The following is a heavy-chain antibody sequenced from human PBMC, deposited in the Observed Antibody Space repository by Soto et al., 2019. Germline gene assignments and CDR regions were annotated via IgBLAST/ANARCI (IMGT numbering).Heavy chain of an antibody. Sequence: QVQLVQSGAEVKKPGSSVKVSCKASGGTFSSYAISWVRQAPGQGLEWMGGIIPIFGTANYAQKFQGRVTNTADESTSTAYMELSSLRSEDTAVYYCATTPRRFGYSYYFDYWGQGTLVTVSS. V-gene: IGHV1-69*01. J-gene: IGHJ4*02. D-gene: IGHD3-3*01. CDR1: GGTFSSYA. CDR3: ATTPRRFGYSYYFDY. CDR2: IIPIFGTA.